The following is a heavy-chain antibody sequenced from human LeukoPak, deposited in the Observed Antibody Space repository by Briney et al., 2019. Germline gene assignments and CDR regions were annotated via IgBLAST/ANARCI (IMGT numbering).Heavy chain of an antibody. CDR3: ARGYGKDFDY. CDR2: IYHSGST. D-gene: IGHD4-17*01. J-gene: IGHJ4*02. V-gene: IGHV4-30-2*01. Sequence: SQTLSLTCTVSGGSISSGGYSWSWIRQPPGKGLEWIGYIYHSGSTYYNPSLKSRVTISVDRSKNQFSLKLSSVTAADTAVYYCARGYGKDFDYWGQGTLVTVSS. CDR1: GGSISSGGYS.